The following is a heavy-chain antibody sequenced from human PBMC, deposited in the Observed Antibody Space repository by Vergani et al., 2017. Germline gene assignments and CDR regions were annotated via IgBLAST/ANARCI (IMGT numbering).Heavy chain of an antibody. D-gene: IGHD6-13*01. V-gene: IGHV3-30-3*01. CDR2: ISYDGSNK. J-gene: IGHJ4*02. CDR1: GFTFSSYA. CDR3: ARHYLRYSNSWYYFDY. Sequence: QVQLVESGGGVVQPGRSLRLSCAASGFTFSSYAMHWVRQAPGKGLEWVAVISYDGSNKYYADSVKGRFTISRDNSKNTLDLQMNSLRAEDTAVYYCARHYLRYSNSWYYFDYWGQGTLVTVSS.